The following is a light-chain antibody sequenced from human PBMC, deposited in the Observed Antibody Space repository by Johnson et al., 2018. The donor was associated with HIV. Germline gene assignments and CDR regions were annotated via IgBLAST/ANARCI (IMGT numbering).Light chain of an antibody. CDR3: GTWDSSLSAARV. V-gene: IGLV1-51*01. J-gene: IGLJ1*01. Sequence: QPVLTQPPSVSAAPGQKVTISCSGSSSNIGKNYVSWYQQLQGTAPKLLIYDNNKRPSGIPDRFSGSKSGTSATLGITGLQTGDEADYYCGTWDSSLSAARVFEPGTKVTVL. CDR1: SSNIGKNY. CDR2: DNN.